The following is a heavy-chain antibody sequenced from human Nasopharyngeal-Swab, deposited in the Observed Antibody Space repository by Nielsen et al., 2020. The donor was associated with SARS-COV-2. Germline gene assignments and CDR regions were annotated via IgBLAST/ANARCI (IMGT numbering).Heavy chain of an antibody. CDR2: IGSIGDT. CDR1: GFIFSTYD. Sequence: GESLKISCAASGFIFSTYDMHWVRQSTGKGLEWVSTIGSIGDTNYPASVKGRFTISRENAKNSLYLQMNNLRAEDTAVYFCARAYGDTPYFYGVDVWGQGTTVTVSS. J-gene: IGHJ6*02. D-gene: IGHD4-17*01. V-gene: IGHV3-13*04. CDR3: ARAYGDTPYFYGVDV.